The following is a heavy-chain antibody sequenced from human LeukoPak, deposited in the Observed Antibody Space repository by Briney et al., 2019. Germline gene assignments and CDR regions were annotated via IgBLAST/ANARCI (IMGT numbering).Heavy chain of an antibody. Sequence: GGSLRLSCAASGFFFSTYALSWVRQAPGKGLEWVSTIGIGGGDTYYADSVKGRFTISRDNFKNTLYLQMDSLRGEDTAVYYCAKRYIGNYYFDLWGQGTLVTVSS. V-gene: IGHV3-23*01. D-gene: IGHD3-16*02. CDR2: IGIGGGDT. J-gene: IGHJ4*02. CDR1: GFFFSTYA. CDR3: AKRYIGNYYFDL.